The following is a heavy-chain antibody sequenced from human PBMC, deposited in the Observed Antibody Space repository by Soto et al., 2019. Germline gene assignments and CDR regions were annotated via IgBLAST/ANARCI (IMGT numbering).Heavy chain of an antibody. Sequence: GASVKVSCKASGYTFTSYGISWVRQAPGQGLEWMGWISAYNGNTNYAQKLQGRVTMTTDTSTSTAYMELRSLRSDDTAVYYCARVRYCSGGRCRDAFDIWGQGTIVTVSS. CDR1: GYTFTSYG. J-gene: IGHJ3*02. D-gene: IGHD2-15*01. V-gene: IGHV1-18*01. CDR3: ARVRYCSGGRCRDAFDI. CDR2: ISAYNGNT.